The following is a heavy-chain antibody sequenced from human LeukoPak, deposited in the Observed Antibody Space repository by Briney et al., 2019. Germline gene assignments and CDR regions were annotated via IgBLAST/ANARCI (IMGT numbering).Heavy chain of an antibody. Sequence: SETLSLTCAVYGGSFSGYYWSWIRQPPGKGLEWIGEINHSGSTNYNPSLKSRVTISVDTSKNQFSLKLSSVTAADTAVYYCARAGNSSVFGYWGQGTLVTVSS. CDR2: INHSGST. J-gene: IGHJ4*02. CDR1: GGSFSGYY. CDR3: ARAGNSSVFGY. V-gene: IGHV4-34*01. D-gene: IGHD4-23*01.